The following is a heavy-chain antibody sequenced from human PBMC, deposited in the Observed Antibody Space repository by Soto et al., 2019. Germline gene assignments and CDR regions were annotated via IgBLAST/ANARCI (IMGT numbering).Heavy chain of an antibody. CDR3: ARDSVRDYLYYYYGMDV. J-gene: IGHJ6*02. D-gene: IGHD4-17*01. CDR2: IGTSSSYI. CDR1: GFTFSSYT. V-gene: IGHV3-21*01. Sequence: LRLSCAASGFTFSSYTMNWVRQAPGRGLEWVSSIGTSSSYIYHADSVKGRFTISRDNAKNSLFLQMNSLRADDTAVYYCARDSVRDYLYYYYGMDVWGQGTTVTVSS.